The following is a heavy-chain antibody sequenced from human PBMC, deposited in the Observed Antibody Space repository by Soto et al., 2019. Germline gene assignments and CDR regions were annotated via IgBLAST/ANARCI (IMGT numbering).Heavy chain of an antibody. CDR3: ATLPHCSSTSCYTGWFDP. V-gene: IGHV3-21*01. Sequence: GSLRLSCAASGFTFSSYSMNWDRQAPGQGLEWVSSISSRSSSIYCADPEKGRFTISRDNAKNSLYLQMNSLRTEDTAVYYFATLPHCSSTSCYTGWFDPWGQVTLVTVAS. CDR1: GFTFSSYS. D-gene: IGHD2-2*02. J-gene: IGHJ5*02. CDR2: ISSRSSSI.